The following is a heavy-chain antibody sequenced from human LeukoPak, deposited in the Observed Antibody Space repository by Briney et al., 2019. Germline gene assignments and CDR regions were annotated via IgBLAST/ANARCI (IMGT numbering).Heavy chain of an antibody. CDR2: IKQDGSER. CDR3: VRAIAAAASY. V-gene: IGHV3-7*01. J-gene: IGHJ4*02. D-gene: IGHD6-13*01. Sequence: GRSLRLSCAASGFTFGSYGMHWVRQAPGRGLEWVANIKQDGSERYYVDSVKGRFTITRDNAKNSLSLQMNSLRVEDTAVYYCVRAIAAAASYWGQGTLVTVSS. CDR1: GFTFGSYG.